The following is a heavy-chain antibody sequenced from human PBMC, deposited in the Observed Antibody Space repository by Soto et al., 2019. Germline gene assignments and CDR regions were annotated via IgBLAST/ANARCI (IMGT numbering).Heavy chain of an antibody. CDR1: GLTFSSYA. V-gene: IGHV3-23*01. D-gene: IGHD6-19*01. J-gene: IGHJ4*02. Sequence: PGGSLRLSCAASGLTFSSYAMSWVRQAPGKGLEWVSAISGSGGSTYYADSVKGRFTISRDNSKNTLYLQMNSLRAEDKAVYYCANDFRQQWLSYWGQGTLVTVSS. CDR2: ISGSGGST. CDR3: ANDFRQQWLSY.